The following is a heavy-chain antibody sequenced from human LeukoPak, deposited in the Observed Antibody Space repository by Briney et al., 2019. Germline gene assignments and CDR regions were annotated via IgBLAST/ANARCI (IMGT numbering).Heavy chain of an antibody. V-gene: IGHV4-4*09. CDR2: ISSSGSV. Sequence: SETLSLTCTVSRGSISGSIRSYYWSWLRQPPGKGLEWIGYISSSGSVNDNPSLRSRVTISVDTSKNQFFLNLSSVSAADTAVYYCARIPLGYSGAFYFDYWGQGTLVTVSP. CDR1: RGSISGSIRSYY. CDR3: ARIPLGYSGAFYFDY. D-gene: IGHD5-12*01. J-gene: IGHJ4*02.